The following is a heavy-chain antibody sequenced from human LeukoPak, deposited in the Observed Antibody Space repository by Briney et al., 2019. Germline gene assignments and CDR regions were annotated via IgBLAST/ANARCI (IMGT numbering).Heavy chain of an antibody. CDR2: ISAYNGNT. CDR3: ARVSGGTSSDYYYYMGV. J-gene: IGHJ6*03. CDR1: GYTFTSYG. Sequence: ASVKVSCKASGYTFTSYGISWVRQAPGQGLEWMGWISAYNGNTNYAQKLQGRVTMTTDTSTSTAYMELRSLRSDDTAVYYCARVSGGTSSDYYYYMGVWGKGTTVTVSS. V-gene: IGHV1-18*01. D-gene: IGHD2-2*01.